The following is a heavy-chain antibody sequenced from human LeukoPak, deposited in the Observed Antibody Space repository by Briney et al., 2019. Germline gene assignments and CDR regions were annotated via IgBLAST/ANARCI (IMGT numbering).Heavy chain of an antibody. J-gene: IGHJ5*02. CDR2: IYYSGST. CDR1: GGSISSGGYY. Sequence: SETLSLTCTVPGGSISSGGYYWSWIRQHPGKGLEWIGYIYYSGSTYYNPSLKSRVTISVDTSKNQFSLNLNSVTAADTAVYYCARVPSYYDGNWFDPWGQGTLVTVSS. D-gene: IGHD3-3*01. V-gene: IGHV4-31*03. CDR3: ARVPSYYDGNWFDP.